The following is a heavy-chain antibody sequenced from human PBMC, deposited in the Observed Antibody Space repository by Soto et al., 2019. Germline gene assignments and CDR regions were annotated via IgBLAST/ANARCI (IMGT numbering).Heavy chain of an antibody. V-gene: IGHV1-69*06. CDR3: ARHKRSGYDRGDSYYHTMDV. CDR2: ILPMFGAV. J-gene: IGHJ6*02. CDR1: GGTSSNFV. D-gene: IGHD3-3*01. Sequence: QVQLVQSGAEVKKSGSSVKVSCKASGGTSSNFVITWVRQVPGQGLEWLGGILPMFGAVKYAQKFQDRLTITADRSTITAAMELGSLRADDTAVYYFARHKRSGYDRGDSYYHTMDVCGHGTTVTLS.